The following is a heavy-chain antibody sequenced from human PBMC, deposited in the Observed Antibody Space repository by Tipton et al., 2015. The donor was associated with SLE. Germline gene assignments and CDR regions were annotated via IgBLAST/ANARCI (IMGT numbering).Heavy chain of an antibody. V-gene: IGHV4-34*01. CDR3: ARRKQLAIFDL. J-gene: IGHJ4*02. CDR1: GGSFSGYY. D-gene: IGHD6-6*01. Sequence: TLSLTCAVYGGSFSGYYWNWIRQPPGKGLEWIGEINHRGGPNYSPSLKGRATMSLYTSKKQFTLKMSSVTAADTAIYYCARRKQLAIFDLWGQGTLVTVSS. CDR2: INHRGGP.